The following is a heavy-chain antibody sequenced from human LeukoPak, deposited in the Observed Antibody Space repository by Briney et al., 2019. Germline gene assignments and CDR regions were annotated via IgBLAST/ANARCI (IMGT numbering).Heavy chain of an antibody. CDR1: GFTFSSYW. CDR3: ARLRRDYYFDY. CDR2: FNGDDSGT. J-gene: IGHJ4*02. D-gene: IGHD3-3*01. V-gene: IGHV3-74*01. Sequence: GGSLTLSCAASGFTFSSYWMHWVRQAPGKGLVWVSYFNGDDSGTNYADSVQGRFTISRDNAKSTLYLQMNSLRAEDTAVYYCARLRRDYYFDYWGQGTLVTVSS.